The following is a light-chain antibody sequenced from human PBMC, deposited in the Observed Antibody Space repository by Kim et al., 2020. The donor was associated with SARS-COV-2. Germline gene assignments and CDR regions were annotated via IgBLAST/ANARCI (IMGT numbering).Light chain of an antibody. CDR1: QSVSSNS. CDR3: QQYGAPPRT. V-gene: IGKV3-20*01. CDR2: GAS. J-gene: IGKJ1*01. Sequence: SPGERATLSCRASQSVSSNSLAWYQNKPGQAPRLLSYGASTRATGIPDRFSGSGSGTDFTLTISRLEPEDFAVYYCQQYGAPPRTFGQGTKVDIK.